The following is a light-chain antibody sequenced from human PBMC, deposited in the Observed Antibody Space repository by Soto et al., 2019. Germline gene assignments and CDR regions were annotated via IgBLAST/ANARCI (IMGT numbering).Light chain of an antibody. Sequence: DLQMTQSPSTLSGSVGDRVTITCRASQTISSWLAWYQQKPGKAPKLLIYKASTLKSGVPSRFSGSGPGTEFTLTISSLQPDDFATYYCQHYNSYSEAFGQGTKV. J-gene: IGKJ1*01. V-gene: IGKV1-5*03. CDR2: KAS. CDR3: QHYNSYSEA. CDR1: QTISSW.